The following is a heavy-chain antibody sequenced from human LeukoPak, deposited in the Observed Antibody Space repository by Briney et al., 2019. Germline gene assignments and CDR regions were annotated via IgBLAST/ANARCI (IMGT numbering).Heavy chain of an antibody. J-gene: IGHJ6*03. CDR2: MSYSGST. Sequence: SETLSLTCTVSGYSISSAYYWGWIRQPPGKGLEWIGRMSYSGSTDYNPSLKSRVTISVDTSKNQFSLRLSSVTAADTAVYYCARDNDSGGYYSGDYYFYYYMDVWGKGTTVTVSS. V-gene: IGHV4-38-2*02. CDR1: GYSISSAYY. CDR3: ARDNDSGGYYSGDYYFYYYMDV. D-gene: IGHD3-22*01.